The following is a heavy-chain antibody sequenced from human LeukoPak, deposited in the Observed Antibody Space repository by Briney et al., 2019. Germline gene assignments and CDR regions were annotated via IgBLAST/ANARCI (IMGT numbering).Heavy chain of an antibody. J-gene: IGHJ4*02. V-gene: IGHV5-51*01. Sequence: GESLKISCEGSGYSFTTYWIGWVRQMPGKGLVWMGIIYPGDSDTTYSPSFQGQVTISAHKSISTAYLQWSSLKASDTAMYYCARLVVGSSFDYWGQGTLVTVSS. CDR2: IYPGDSDT. D-gene: IGHD6-13*01. CDR1: GYSFTTYW. CDR3: ARLVVGSSFDY.